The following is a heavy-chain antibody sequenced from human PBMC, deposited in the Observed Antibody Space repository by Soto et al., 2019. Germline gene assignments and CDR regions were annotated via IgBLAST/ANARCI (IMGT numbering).Heavy chain of an antibody. D-gene: IGHD6-13*01. CDR2: ISYDGSNK. Sequence: QVQLVESGGGVVQPGRSLRLSCAASGFTFSSYAMHWVRQAPGKGLEWVAVISYDGSNKYYADSVKGRFTISRDNSKNTLYLQMNSLRAEDTAVYYCARDGVAAAGRGYFQHWGQGTLVTVSS. CDR1: GFTFSSYA. J-gene: IGHJ1*01. CDR3: ARDGVAAAGRGYFQH. V-gene: IGHV3-30-3*01.